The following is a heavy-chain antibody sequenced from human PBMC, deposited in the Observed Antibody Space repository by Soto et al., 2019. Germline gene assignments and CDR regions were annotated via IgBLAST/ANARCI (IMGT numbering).Heavy chain of an antibody. V-gene: IGHV4-39*01. J-gene: IGHJ4*02. CDR1: GGSISSSSYY. CDR2: IYYSGST. D-gene: IGHD5-12*01. CDR3: SSGYSGYDYAYFDY. Sequence: SETLSLTCTVSGGSISSSSYYWGWIRQPPGKGLEWIGSIYYSGSTYYNPSLKIRVTISVDTSKNQFSLNLSSLTAADTAVYYCSSGYSGYDYAYFDYWGQGTLVTVSS.